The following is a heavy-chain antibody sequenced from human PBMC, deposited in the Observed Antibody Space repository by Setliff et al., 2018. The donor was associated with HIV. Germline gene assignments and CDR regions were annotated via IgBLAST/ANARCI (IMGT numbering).Heavy chain of an antibody. J-gene: IGHJ4*02. D-gene: IGHD3-22*01. V-gene: IGHV4-34*01. CDR1: GESFSGYY. Sequence: PSETLSLTCAVYGESFSGYYWTWIRQPPGKGLEWIGEVNRSGNTNYNPSLKSRVTISADTSKNQFSLKLTSVTAADTAVYYCARGTVITYFYDSSGSFDYWGQGTLVTVSS. CDR2: VNRSGNT. CDR3: ARGTVITYFYDSSGSFDY.